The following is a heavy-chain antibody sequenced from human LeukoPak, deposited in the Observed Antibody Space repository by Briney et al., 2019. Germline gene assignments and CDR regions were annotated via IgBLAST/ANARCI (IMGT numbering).Heavy chain of an antibody. D-gene: IGHD3-22*01. V-gene: IGHV3-66*04. Sequence: PGRSLRLSCAASGFTVSSNYMSWVRQAPGKGLEWVSVIYSGGSTYYADSVKGRFTISRDNSKNTLYLQMNSLRAEDTAVYYCAGLPAYYYDTSGFYFDYWGQGTLVTVSS. J-gene: IGHJ4*02. CDR2: IYSGGST. CDR1: GFTVSSNY. CDR3: AGLPAYYYDTSGFYFDY.